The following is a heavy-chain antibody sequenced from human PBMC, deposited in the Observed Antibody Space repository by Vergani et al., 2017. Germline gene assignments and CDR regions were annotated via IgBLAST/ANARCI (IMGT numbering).Heavy chain of an antibody. J-gene: IGHJ6*02. CDR3: AKLATLRLQDGMDV. CDR1: GFTFSSYG. V-gene: IGHV3-30*02. CDR2: IRYDGSNK. Sequence: QVQLVESGGGVVQPGGSLRLSCAASGFTFSSYGMHWVRQAPGKGLEWVAFIRYDGSNKYYADSVKGRFTISRDNSKNTLYLQMNSLRAEDTAVYYCAKLATLRLQDGMDVWGQGTTVTVSS. D-gene: IGHD2-15*01.